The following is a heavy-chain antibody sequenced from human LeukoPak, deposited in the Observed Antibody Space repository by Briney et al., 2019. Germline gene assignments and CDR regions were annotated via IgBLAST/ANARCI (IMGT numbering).Heavy chain of an antibody. Sequence: SETLSLTCTVSSGSVSSDNYYWSWIRQPPGRGLEWIGYIYYSGSTNYNPSLKSRVTISLDTSKNQFSLKLSSVTAADTAVYYCARDGYSHGRSLDYWGQGTLVTVSS. CDR1: SGSVSSDNYY. CDR2: IYYSGST. J-gene: IGHJ4*02. D-gene: IGHD5-18*01. V-gene: IGHV4-61*01. CDR3: ARDGYSHGRSLDY.